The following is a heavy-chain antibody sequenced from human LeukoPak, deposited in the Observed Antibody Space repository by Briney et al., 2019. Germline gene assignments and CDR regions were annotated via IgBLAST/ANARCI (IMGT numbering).Heavy chain of an antibody. CDR1: GGSISSSSFY. Sequence: SETLSLTCTVSGGSISSSSFYWGWIRQPPGKGLEWIGTIYYIGTTYYNPSLKSRVTISVDTSKNQFSLKLSSVTAADTAVYYCARGGDDWFDPWGQGTLVTVSS. CDR3: ARGGDDWFDP. D-gene: IGHD3-10*01. V-gene: IGHV4-39*07. CDR2: IYYIGTT. J-gene: IGHJ5*02.